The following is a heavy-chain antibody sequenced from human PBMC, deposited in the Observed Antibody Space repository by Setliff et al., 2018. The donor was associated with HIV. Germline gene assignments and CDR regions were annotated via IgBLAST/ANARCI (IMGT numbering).Heavy chain of an antibody. Sequence: GGSLRLSCAASGFTFSSYSMNWVRQAPGKGLEWVSSISSSSSYIYYADSVKGRFTISRDNAKNSLYLQMSSLRSDDTAVYYCARLRPTAFFDYWGQGTLVTVSS. CDR1: GFTFSSYS. CDR3: ARLRPTAFFDY. J-gene: IGHJ4*02. V-gene: IGHV3-21*04. CDR2: ISSSSSYI. D-gene: IGHD3-3*01.